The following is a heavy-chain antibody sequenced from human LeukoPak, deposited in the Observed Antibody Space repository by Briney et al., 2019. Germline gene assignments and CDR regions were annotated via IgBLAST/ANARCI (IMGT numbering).Heavy chain of an antibody. V-gene: IGHV4-34*01. J-gene: IGHJ3*02. CDR2: INRSGST. Sequence: PSETLSLTCAVYGGSFSGYYWSWIRQPPGKGLEWIGEINRSGSTNYNPSLKSRVTISVDTSKNQFSLKLSSATAADTAVYYCARPAGTRDAFDIWGQGTMVTVSS. CDR3: ARPAGTRDAFDI. CDR1: GGSFSGYY. D-gene: IGHD1-7*01.